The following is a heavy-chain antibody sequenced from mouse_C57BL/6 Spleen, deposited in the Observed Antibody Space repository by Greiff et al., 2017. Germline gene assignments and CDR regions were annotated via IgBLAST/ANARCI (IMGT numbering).Heavy chain of an antibody. CDR2: ISSGSSTI. D-gene: IGHD2-5*01. V-gene: IGHV5-17*01. Sequence: EVKLVESGGGLVKPGGSLKLSCAASGFTFSDYGMHWVRQAPEKGLEWVAYISSGSSTIYYVDTVKGRFTISRDNAKNTLFLQMTSLRSEDTAMYYCARPNSNYENAMDYWGQGTSVTVSS. CDR3: ARPNSNYENAMDY. CDR1: GFTFSDYG. J-gene: IGHJ4*01.